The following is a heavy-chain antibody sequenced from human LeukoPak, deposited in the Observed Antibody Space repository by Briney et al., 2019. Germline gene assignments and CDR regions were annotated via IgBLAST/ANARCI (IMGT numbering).Heavy chain of an antibody. Sequence: GGSLRLSCAPSGFTFSSSNMHWVRRSPGRGLERVALISYDGTKTYYGESVKGRFTVSRDNSKNMLFLQMNSLSAEDTAIYYCEREWFGESNWGQGARVTVSS. D-gene: IGHD3-10*01. CDR3: EREWFGESN. CDR2: ISYDGTKT. CDR1: GFTFSSSN. V-gene: IGHV3-30*04. J-gene: IGHJ4*02.